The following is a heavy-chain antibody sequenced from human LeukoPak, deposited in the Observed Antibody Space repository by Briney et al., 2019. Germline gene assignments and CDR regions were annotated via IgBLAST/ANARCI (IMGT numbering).Heavy chain of an antibody. V-gene: IGHV3-30*02. CDR3: AKDKGSGYCSSTSCYGIDFDY. CDR1: GFTFSSYG. J-gene: IGHJ4*02. D-gene: IGHD2-2*01. Sequence: GSLRLCCAASGFTFSSYGMHWVRQAPGKGLEWVAFIRYDGSNKYYADSVKGRFTISRDNSKNTLYLQMNSLRAEGTAVYYCAKDKGSGYCSSTSCYGIDFDYWGQGTLVTVSS. CDR2: IRYDGSNK.